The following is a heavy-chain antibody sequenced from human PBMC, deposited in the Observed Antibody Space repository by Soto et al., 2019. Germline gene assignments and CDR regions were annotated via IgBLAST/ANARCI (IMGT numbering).Heavy chain of an antibody. CDR2: ISGDASST. CDR3: TRGGTRTTYWGLFDS. V-gene: IGHV3-74*01. D-gene: IGHD7-27*01. J-gene: IGHJ4*02. CDR1: GFTFSDNW. Sequence: EVKVVESGGGLVQPGGSLRLSCAASGFTFSDNWMHWVRQPPGKGPVWVSRISGDASSTSYADSVKGLFTISRDSAKNTVYLQMDSLRVEDTAVYYCTRGGTRTTYWGLFDSWGQGTLVTVSS.